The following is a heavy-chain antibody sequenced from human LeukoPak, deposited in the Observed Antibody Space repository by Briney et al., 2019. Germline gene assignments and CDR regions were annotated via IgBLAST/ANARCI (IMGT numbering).Heavy chain of an antibody. D-gene: IGHD1-26*01. Sequence: GASVKVSCKASGYTFTSYDINWVRQATGQGLEWMGWMNPNSGNTGYAQKFQGRVTMTRNTSISTAYMELSSLRSEDTAMYYCARGWGSGSYLKTGFDYWGQGTLVTVS. CDR3: ARGWGSGSYLKTGFDY. V-gene: IGHV1-8*01. J-gene: IGHJ4*02. CDR2: MNPNSGNT. CDR1: GYTFTSYD.